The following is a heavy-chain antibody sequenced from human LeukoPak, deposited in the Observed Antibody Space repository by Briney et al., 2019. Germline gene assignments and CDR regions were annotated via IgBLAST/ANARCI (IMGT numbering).Heavy chain of an antibody. CDR1: GFTFSSYW. CDR2: IKQDGSDK. J-gene: IGHJ6*03. Sequence: PGGSLRLSCAGSGFTFSSYWMSWVRQAPGKGLEWVANIKQDGSDKYYVDSVKGRFTISKDNAKNSLYLQMNSLSAEDTAVYYCAKGADYYYMDVWGKGTTVTVSS. CDR3: AKGADYYYMDV. V-gene: IGHV3-7*03.